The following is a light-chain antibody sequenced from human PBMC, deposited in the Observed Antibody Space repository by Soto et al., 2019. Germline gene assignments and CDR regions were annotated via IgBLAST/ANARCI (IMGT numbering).Light chain of an antibody. Sequence: IQLTQSPSSLSASLGDRVTITCRASQGISSYLAWYQQKPGRAPKLLIYAASTLQSGVPSRFSGSGSGTDFTLTILSLQPEDFATYSCQQLNSYPLTFGGGTKVDIK. V-gene: IGKV1-9*01. CDR3: QQLNSYPLT. J-gene: IGKJ4*01. CDR2: AAS. CDR1: QGISSY.